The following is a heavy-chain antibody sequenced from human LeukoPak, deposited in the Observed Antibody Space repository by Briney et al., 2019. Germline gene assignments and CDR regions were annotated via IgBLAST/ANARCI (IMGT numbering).Heavy chain of an antibody. V-gene: IGHV3-23*01. Sequence: GGSLRLSCAASGFIFRSYNMYWVRQPPGKGLEWVSSIFPSGGEIHYADSVRGRFTISRDDSKSTLSLQMNSLRAEDTAIYYCATYRQVLLPFESWGQGTLVTVSS. J-gene: IGHJ4*02. D-gene: IGHD2-8*02. CDR2: IFPSGGEI. CDR1: GFIFRSYN. CDR3: ATYRQVLLPFES.